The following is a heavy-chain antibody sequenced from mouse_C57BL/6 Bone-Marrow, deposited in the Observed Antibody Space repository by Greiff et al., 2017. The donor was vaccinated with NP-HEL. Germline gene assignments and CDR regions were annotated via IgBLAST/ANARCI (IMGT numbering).Heavy chain of an antibody. CDR2: INPYNGGT. CDR3: ARSVEADYDGDFDY. J-gene: IGHJ2*01. CDR1: GYTFTDYY. V-gene: IGHV1-19*01. D-gene: IGHD2-4*01. Sequence: EVQLQQSGPVLVKPGASVKMSCKASGYTFTDYYMNWVKQSHGKSLEWIGVINPYNGGTSYNQKFKGKATLTVDKSSSTAYMELNSLTSEDSAVYYCARSVEADYDGDFDYWGQGTTLTVSS.